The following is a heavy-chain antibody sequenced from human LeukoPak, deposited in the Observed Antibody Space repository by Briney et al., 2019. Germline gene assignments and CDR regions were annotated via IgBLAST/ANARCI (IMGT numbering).Heavy chain of an antibody. CDR2: IYYSGST. CDR1: AGSISSNSYY. Sequence: PSETLSLTCTVSAGSISSNSYYWGWIRQPPGKGLEWIGSIYYSGSTYYNPSLKSRVTISVDTSKNQFSLKLSSVTAADTAVYYCARDGYLAVDYWGQGTLVTVSS. J-gene: IGHJ4*02. D-gene: IGHD2-2*03. CDR3: ARDGYLAVDY. V-gene: IGHV4-39*07.